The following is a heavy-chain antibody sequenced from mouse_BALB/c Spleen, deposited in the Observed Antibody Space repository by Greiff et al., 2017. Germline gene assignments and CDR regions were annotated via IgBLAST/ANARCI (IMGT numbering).Heavy chain of an antibody. J-gene: IGHJ2*01. V-gene: IGHV14-3*02. CDR3: ARDYYGSSYDY. CDR1: GFNIKDTY. CDR2: IDPANGNT. D-gene: IGHD1-1*01. Sequence: VQLQQSGAELVKPGASVKLSCTASGFNIKDTYMHWVKQRPEQGLEWIGRIDPANGNTKYDPKFQGKATITADTSSNTAYLQHSSLTSEDTAVYYCARDYYGSSYDYWGQGTTLTVAA.